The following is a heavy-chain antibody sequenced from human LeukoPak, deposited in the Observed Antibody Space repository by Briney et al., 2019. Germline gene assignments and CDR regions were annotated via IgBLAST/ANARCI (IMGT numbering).Heavy chain of an antibody. D-gene: IGHD2-2*01. CDR2: ISSSSSTI. V-gene: IGHV3-48*04. J-gene: IGHJ6*02. Sequence: PGGSLRLSCAASGFTFSSYSMNWVRQAPGKGLEWVSYISSSSSTIYYADSVKGRFTISRDNAKNSLYLQMNSLRAEDTAVYYCARDRVPLIVVVPAALTAYGMDVWGQGTTVTVSS. CDR3: ARDRVPLIVVVPAALTAYGMDV. CDR1: GFTFSSYS.